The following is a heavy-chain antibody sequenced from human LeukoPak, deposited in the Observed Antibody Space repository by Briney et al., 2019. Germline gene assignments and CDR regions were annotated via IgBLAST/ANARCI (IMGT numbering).Heavy chain of an antibody. D-gene: IGHD2-21*01. J-gene: IGHJ4*02. CDR2: ISYDGSNK. CDR3: ARDVVLDY. Sequence: GRSLRLSCAASGFTFSSYAMHWVRQAPGKGLEWVAVISYDGSNKYYADSVKGRFTISRDNSKNTLYLQMNSLRAEDMAVYYCARDVVLDYWGQGTLVTVSS. CDR1: GFTFSSYA. V-gene: IGHV3-30*04.